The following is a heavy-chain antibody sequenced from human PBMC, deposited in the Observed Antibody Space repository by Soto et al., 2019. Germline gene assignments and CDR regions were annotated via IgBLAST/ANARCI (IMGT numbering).Heavy chain of an antibody. CDR3: ARGSKDSYPGSRICDF. D-gene: IGHD3-10*01. CDR1: GIIFGRRA. Sequence: GGSLRLSCVASGIIFGRRALSWVRRAPLDKTQWVSPLLDTGSDTKSLNPGSGRLTSSRDNSQKTLYLQMSSLRADDSAVYDCARGSKDSYPGSRICDFCGRGTLVTVSS. V-gene: IGHV3-23*01. CDR2: LLDTGSDT. J-gene: IGHJ4*02.